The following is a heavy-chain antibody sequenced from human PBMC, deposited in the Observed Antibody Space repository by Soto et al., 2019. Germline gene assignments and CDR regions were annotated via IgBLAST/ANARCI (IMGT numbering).Heavy chain of an antibody. Sequence: SETLSLTCTVSGGSISSYYWSWIRQPPGKGLEWIGYIYYSGSAYYNPSLKSRVTISVDTSKNQLSLKVRSVTAADTAVYYCAREGGGDFDYWGQGTLVTVSS. CDR2: IYYSGSA. CDR3: AREGGGDFDY. V-gene: IGHV4-59*12. CDR1: GGSISSYY. J-gene: IGHJ4*02. D-gene: IGHD2-21*01.